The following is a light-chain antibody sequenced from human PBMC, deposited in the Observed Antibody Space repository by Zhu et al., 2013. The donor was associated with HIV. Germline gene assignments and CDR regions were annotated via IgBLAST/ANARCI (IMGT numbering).Light chain of an antibody. J-gene: IGKJ3*01. CDR2: WAS. CDR1: QSVLYSSNNKNY. CDR3: QHRGNV. Sequence: DIVMTQSPDSLAMSLGERATINCKSSQSVLYSSNNKNYLAWYQQKPGQPPKLLIYWASTRESGVPDRFSGSGSGTDFTLTINGLESEDFAIYYCQHRGNVFGPGTTVDIK. V-gene: IGKV4-1*01.